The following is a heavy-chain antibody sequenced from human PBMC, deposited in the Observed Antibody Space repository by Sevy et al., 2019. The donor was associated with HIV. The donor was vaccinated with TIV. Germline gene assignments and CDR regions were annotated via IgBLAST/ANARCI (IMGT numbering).Heavy chain of an antibody. CDR1: GFTFSRYG. V-gene: IGHV3-30*02. CDR3: AKDLGDFWSGYSEPYF. J-gene: IGHJ4*02. Sequence: GGSLRLSCAASGFTFSRYGMHWVRQAPGKGLEWVAFIRYDGSNKYYADSVKGRFTISRDDSKNTLYRQMNILRADDTAVYYCAKDLGDFWSGYSEPYFWGQGTLVTVSS. CDR2: IRYDGSNK. D-gene: IGHD3-3*01.